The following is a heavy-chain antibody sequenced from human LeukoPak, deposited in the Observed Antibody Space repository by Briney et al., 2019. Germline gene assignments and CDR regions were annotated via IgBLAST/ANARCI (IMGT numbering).Heavy chain of an antibody. J-gene: IGHJ1*01. Sequence: GGSLRLSCEASGFIFSDYNMNWVRQAPGKGLEWLSFIDSSSSTIYYADSVKGRFAISRDNAKNTLFLQMNSLRAEDTAVYYCASPPITMVRGRIAEYFQHWGQGTLVTVSS. D-gene: IGHD3-10*01. CDR3: ASPPITMVRGRIAEYFQH. CDR2: IDSSSSTI. V-gene: IGHV3-48*04. CDR1: GFIFSDYN.